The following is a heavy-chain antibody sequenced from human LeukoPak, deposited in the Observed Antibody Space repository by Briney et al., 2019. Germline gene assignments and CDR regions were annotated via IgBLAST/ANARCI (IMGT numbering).Heavy chain of an antibody. Sequence: PGGSLRLSCAASGFTVSRKYMSWVRQAPGKGLEWVSVIYSGGDTYYADSVKGRFTISRDNSKNTLYLQMNSLRDEDTAVYHCASRPMVDTPSFDYGAQGPWATVSS. CDR3: ASRPMVDTPSFDY. J-gene: IGHJ4*02. CDR1: GFTVSRKY. D-gene: IGHD3-10*01. V-gene: IGHV3-66*01. CDR2: IYSGGDT.